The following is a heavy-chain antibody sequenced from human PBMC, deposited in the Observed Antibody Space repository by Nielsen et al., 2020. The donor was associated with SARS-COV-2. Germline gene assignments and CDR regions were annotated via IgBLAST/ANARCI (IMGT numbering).Heavy chain of an antibody. CDR1: GGSISSYY. Sequence: SETLSLTCTVSGGSISSYYWSWIRQPPGKGLEWIGYIYYSGSTDYNPSLESRVTISGDTSKNQFSLKLSSVTAADTAVYYCASFRRDAYNPRKNHHDYWGQGTLVTVSS. V-gene: IGHV4-59*08. D-gene: IGHD5-24*01. CDR2: IYYSGST. CDR3: ASFRRDAYNPRKNHHDY. J-gene: IGHJ4*02.